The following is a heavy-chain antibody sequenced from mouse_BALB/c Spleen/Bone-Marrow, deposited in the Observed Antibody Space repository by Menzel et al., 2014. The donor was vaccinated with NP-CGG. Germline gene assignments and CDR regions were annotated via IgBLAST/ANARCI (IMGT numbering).Heavy chain of an antibody. Sequence: EVKLEESGGGLVKPGGSLKLSCAASGFSFSSYDMSWVRQTPEKRLEWVAYISSGGGSTYYPDTVKDRFTISRDNAKNTLYLQMSSLKSEDTAMYYCARHEDGYYDAMDYWGQGTSVTVSS. CDR2: ISSGGGST. D-gene: IGHD2-3*01. V-gene: IGHV5-12-1*01. J-gene: IGHJ4*01. CDR1: GFSFSSYD. CDR3: ARHEDGYYDAMDY.